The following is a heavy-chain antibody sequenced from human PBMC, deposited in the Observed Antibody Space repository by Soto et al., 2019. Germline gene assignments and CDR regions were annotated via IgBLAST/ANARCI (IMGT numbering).Heavy chain of an antibody. V-gene: IGHV1-69*13. J-gene: IGHJ4*02. CDR3: ARAVPRRRTSIQLWPRLDY. Sequence: SVKVSCKASGGTFSSYAISWVRQAPGQGLEWMGGIIPIFGTANYAQKFQGRVTITADESTSTAYMELSSLRSEDTAVYYCARAVPRRRTSIQLWPRLDYWGQGTLVTVSS. D-gene: IGHD5-18*01. CDR2: IIPIFGTA. CDR1: GGTFSSYA.